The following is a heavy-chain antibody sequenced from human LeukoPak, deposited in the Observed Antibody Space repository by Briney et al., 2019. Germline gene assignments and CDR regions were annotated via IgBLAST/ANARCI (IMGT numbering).Heavy chain of an antibody. D-gene: IGHD3-22*01. V-gene: IGHV3-53*01. CDR3: ARGVFDSGSYSHDAFDV. Sequence: GGSLRLSCAASGFTVSGSYFHWVRQAPGKGLELVSATYITESTYYPDSVRGRFTVSRDNSKNTVSLEMNNLGAEDTAVYYCARGVFDSGSYSHDAFDVWGQGTMVIVS. CDR1: GFTVSGSY. CDR2: TYITEST. J-gene: IGHJ3*01.